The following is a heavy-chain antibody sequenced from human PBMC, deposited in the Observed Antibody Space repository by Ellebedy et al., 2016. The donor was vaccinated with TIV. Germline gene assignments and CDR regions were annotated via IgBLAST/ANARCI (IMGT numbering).Heavy chain of an antibody. V-gene: IGHV4-30-4*01. Sequence: MPSETLSLTCTVSGGSIISGDYSWSWIRQPPGTGLEWIGYIYYSGSTYYNPSLASRVTISVDTSKNQFSLNLSSVTATDTAVYYCATGKYWDQLLVYWGQGTLVTVSS. CDR1: GGSIISGDYS. D-gene: IGHD2-2*01. J-gene: IGHJ4*02. CDR3: ATGKYWDQLLVY. CDR2: IYYSGST.